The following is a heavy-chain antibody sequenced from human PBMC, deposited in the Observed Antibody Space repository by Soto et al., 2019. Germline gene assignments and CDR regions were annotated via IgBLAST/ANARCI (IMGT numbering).Heavy chain of an antibody. D-gene: IGHD1-1*01. Sequence: QVQLVESGGGVVQPGRSLRLPCAASGFTFSRYGMHWVRQAPGKGLEWVALISYDGSNKYYADSVKGRFTISRDNSKNTLYLQMNSLRGEDTAVYYCAKDGPNDDAFDIWGLGTMVTVSS. CDR2: ISYDGSNK. J-gene: IGHJ3*02. CDR3: AKDGPNDDAFDI. V-gene: IGHV3-30*18. CDR1: GFTFSRYG.